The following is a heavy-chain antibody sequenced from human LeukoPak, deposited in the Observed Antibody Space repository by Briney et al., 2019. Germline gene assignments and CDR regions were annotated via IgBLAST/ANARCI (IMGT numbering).Heavy chain of an antibody. CDR1: GFTFSSYW. D-gene: IGHD3-22*01. CDR2: IKQDGSEK. J-gene: IGHJ4*02. CDR3: ANRLTDSSGYYPSYYFDY. Sequence: PGGSLRLSCAASGFTFSSYWMSWVRQAPGKGLEWVANIKQDGSEKYYVDSVKGRFTISRDNAKNSLYLQMNSLRAEDTAVYYCANRLTDSSGYYPSYYFDYWGQGTLVTVSS. V-gene: IGHV3-7*01.